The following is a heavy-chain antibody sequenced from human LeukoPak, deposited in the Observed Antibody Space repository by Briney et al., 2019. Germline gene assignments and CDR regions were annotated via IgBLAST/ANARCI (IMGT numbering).Heavy chain of an antibody. CDR3: AKGRTVAAAGNWFDP. V-gene: IGHV3-23*01. D-gene: IGHD6-13*01. CDR2: ISGSGGST. CDR1: GFTFSSYG. Sequence: PGGSLRLSCAASGFTFSSYGMSWVRQVPGKGLEWVSAISGSGGSTYYADSVKGRFTISRDNSKNTLYLQMNSLRAEDTAVYYCAKGRTVAAAGNWFDPWGQGTLVTVSS. J-gene: IGHJ5*02.